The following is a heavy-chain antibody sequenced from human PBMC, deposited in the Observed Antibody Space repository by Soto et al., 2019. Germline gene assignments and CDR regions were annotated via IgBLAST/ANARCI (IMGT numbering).Heavy chain of an antibody. Sequence: ASVKVSCKASGYTFTSYYMHWVRQAPGQGLEWMGIINPSGGGTSYARKFQGRVTMTRDTSTNTVYMDLTSLRSVDTAVYYCARDGGSTPGNDYWGQGTLVTVSS. CDR2: INPSGGGT. CDR3: ARDGGSTPGNDY. D-gene: IGHD2-15*01. V-gene: IGHV1-46*01. J-gene: IGHJ4*02. CDR1: GYTFTSYY.